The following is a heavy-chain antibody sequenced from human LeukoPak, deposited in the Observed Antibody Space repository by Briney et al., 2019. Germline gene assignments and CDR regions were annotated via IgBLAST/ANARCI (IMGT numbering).Heavy chain of an antibody. D-gene: IGHD3-22*01. V-gene: IGHV4-38-2*02. CDR3: ARRDSYSSGYYSFDY. CDR1: GYSISSGYY. CDR2: IYHSAST. J-gene: IGHJ4*02. Sequence: SETLSLTCTVSGYSISSGYYWGWIRQPPGKGLEWVGSIYHSASTYYNPSLKSRVTISVDTSKNQFSLKLSSVTAADTAVYYCARRDSYSSGYYSFDYWGQGTLVTVSS.